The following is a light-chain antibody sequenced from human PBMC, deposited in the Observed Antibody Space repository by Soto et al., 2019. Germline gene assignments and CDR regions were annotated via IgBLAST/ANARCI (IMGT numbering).Light chain of an antibody. CDR3: QHYNSYSEA. CDR2: KAS. J-gene: IGKJ1*01. CDR1: QNINTW. V-gene: IGKV1-5*03. Sequence: EIQMAQSPFTLSASVGDVVTITCRASQNINTWLAWYQQKPGKAPKLLIYKASTLKSGVPSRFSGSGSGTEFTLTISSLQPDDFATYYCQHYNSYSEAFGQGTKVDI.